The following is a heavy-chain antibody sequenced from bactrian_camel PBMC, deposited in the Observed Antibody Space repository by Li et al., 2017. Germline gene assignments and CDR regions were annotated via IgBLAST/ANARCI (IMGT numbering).Heavy chain of an antibody. Sequence: HVQLVESGGGSVQAGGSLKLSCAVSAWTYSRYCMGWFRQAPGKEREGVAHIDNDGTTRYADSVKGRFTISKDNAKNTLYLQMNKLKPDDTAEYICAVHEGHLVMVNTGSKSLVTMVRGPRSPSP. CDR2: IDNDGTTR. CDR3: AVHEGHLVMVNTGSKSLVT. J-gene: IGHJ6*01. V-gene: IGHV3S6*01. CDR1: AWTYSRYC. D-gene: IGHD7*01.